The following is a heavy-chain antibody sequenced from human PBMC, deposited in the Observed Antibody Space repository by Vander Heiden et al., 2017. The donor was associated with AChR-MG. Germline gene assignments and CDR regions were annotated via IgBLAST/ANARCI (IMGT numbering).Heavy chain of an antibody. D-gene: IGHD4-17*01. CDR2: ISYDGSNK. V-gene: IGHV3-30-3*01. J-gene: IGHJ4*02. CDR1: GFTFSSYA. CDR3: ARGPGLGYGDYDGDY. Sequence: QVQLVESGGGVVQPGRSLRLSCAASGFTFSSYAMHWVRQAPGKGLEWVAVISYDGSNKYYADSVKGRFTISRDNSKNTLYLQMNSLRAEDTAVYYCARGPGLGYGDYDGDYWGQGTLVTVSS.